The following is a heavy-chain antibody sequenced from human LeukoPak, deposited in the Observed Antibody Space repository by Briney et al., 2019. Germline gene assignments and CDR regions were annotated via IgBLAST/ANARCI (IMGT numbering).Heavy chain of an antibody. J-gene: IGHJ4*02. CDR2: IRAYNGDT. V-gene: IGHV1-18*04. Sequence: GASVKVSCKPSGYTFTSFGISWMRQAPGQGLEWMGWIRAYNGDTNYAQEFQGRVTMTTDTSTSTAYMDLRSLRSDDTAVYYCTRDHCRGDNCPSFDYWGQGTLVTVSS. CDR1: GYTFTSFG. D-gene: IGHD2-15*01. CDR3: TRDHCRGDNCPSFDY.